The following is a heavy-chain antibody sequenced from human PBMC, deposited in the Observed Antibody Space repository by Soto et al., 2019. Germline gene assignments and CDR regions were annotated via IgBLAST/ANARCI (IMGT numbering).Heavy chain of an antibody. J-gene: IGHJ3*02. CDR2: ISAYNGNT. V-gene: IGHV1-18*01. Sequence: ASVKVCCKASGYSVTSYGISWVRQATGQGLEWMGWISAYNGNTNYAQKLQDRVTMTTDTSTSTAYMELRSLRSDDTAVYYCAREAYCGGDCSDDAFDIRGQGTMVTVSS. D-gene: IGHD2-21*01. CDR3: AREAYCGGDCSDDAFDI. CDR1: GYSVTSYG.